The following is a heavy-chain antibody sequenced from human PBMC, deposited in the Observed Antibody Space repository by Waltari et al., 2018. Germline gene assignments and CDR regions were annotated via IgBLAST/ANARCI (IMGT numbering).Heavy chain of an antibody. CDR2: ISGSGTTI. CDR3: ARRFDS. V-gene: IGHV3-48*03. CDR1: GFTFSSYG. J-gene: IGHJ4*02. Sequence: EVQLVESGGGLVQPGGSLRLSCAASGFTFSSYGMNWARRAPGKGLEWISYISGSGTTIYYADAVKGRFTISRDDAENSLYLQMNSLRAEDTALYYCARRFDSWGQGTRVTVSS.